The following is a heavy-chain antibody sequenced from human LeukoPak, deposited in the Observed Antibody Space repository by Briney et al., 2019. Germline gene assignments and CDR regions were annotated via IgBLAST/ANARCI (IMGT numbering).Heavy chain of an antibody. J-gene: IGHJ6*03. CDR1: GFTFSSYA. CDR3: TRDRTVTTNYYYYYMDV. V-gene: IGHV3-49*04. D-gene: IGHD4-17*01. Sequence: GSLRLSCAASGFTFSSYAMIWVRQAPGKGLEWVGFIRSKAYGGTTEYAASVKGRFTISRDDSKSIAYLQMNSLKTEDTAVYYCTRDRTVTTNYYYYYMDVWGKGTTVTVSS. CDR2: IRSKAYGGTT.